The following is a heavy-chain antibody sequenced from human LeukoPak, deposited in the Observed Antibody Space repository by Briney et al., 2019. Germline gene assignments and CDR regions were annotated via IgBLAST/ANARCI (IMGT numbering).Heavy chain of an antibody. CDR1: GGSIDSYY. V-gene: IGHV4-59*01. CDR2: IYYTGST. Sequence: SETLSLTCTVSGGSIDSYYWSWIRQPPGKGLEWIGYIYYTGSTEYHPSLKSRVTISLDTSKNQSSLKLTSVTAADTAVYYCARVYQSAEYYFDYWGQGNLVSVSS. CDR3: ARVYQSAEYYFDY. J-gene: IGHJ4*02. D-gene: IGHD2-2*01.